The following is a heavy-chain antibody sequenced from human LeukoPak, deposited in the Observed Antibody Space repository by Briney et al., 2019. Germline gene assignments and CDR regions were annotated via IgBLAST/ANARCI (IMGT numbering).Heavy chain of an antibody. CDR2: IYYSGST. V-gene: IGHV4-39*07. CDR3: ARDGDAFDI. Sequence: SETLSLTCSVSGGSIISSSYYWGWIRQPPGKGLEWIGSIYYSGSTYYNPSLKSRVTKSVGTSKNQFSLKLSSVTAADTAVYYCARDGDAFDIWGQGTMVTVSS. J-gene: IGHJ3*02. CDR1: GGSIISSSYY.